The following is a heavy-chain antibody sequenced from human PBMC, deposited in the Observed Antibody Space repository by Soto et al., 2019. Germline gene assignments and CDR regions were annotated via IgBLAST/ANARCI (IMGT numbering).Heavy chain of an antibody. Sequence: QVHLVQSGAEVKKPGSSVKVSCKASGGTFNTHALNWVRQAPGQGLEWMAGIIPLFGTPNYAQNFQGRVTVTADESTSTAYMELSSLTSEDTAVYYCAIEGQSSTWYRAFDLWGQGTMVTVSS. CDR1: GGTFNTHA. CDR3: AIEGQSSTWYRAFDL. V-gene: IGHV1-69*01. CDR2: IIPLFGTP. J-gene: IGHJ3*01. D-gene: IGHD6-13*01.